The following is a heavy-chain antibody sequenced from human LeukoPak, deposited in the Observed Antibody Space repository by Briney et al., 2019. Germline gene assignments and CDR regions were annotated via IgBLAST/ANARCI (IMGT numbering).Heavy chain of an antibody. J-gene: IGHJ5*02. CDR3: ARGYYDSSGYPGFDNWFDP. Sequence: ASVKVSCKASGYTFTGYYMHWVRQAPGQGLEWMGWINPNSGGTNYAQKFQGRVTMTRDTSISTAYMELSRLRSDDTAVYYCARGYYDSSGYPGFDNWFDPWGQGTLVTVSS. CDR1: GYTFTGYY. D-gene: IGHD3-22*01. CDR2: INPNSGGT. V-gene: IGHV1-2*02.